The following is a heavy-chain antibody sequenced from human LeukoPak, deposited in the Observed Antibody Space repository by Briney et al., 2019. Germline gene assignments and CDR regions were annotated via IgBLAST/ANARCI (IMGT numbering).Heavy chain of an antibody. D-gene: IGHD3-3*01. Sequence: PGGSLRLSCAASGFTFSSYAMHWVRQAPGKGLEWVAVISYDGSNKYYADSVKGRFTISRDNSKNTLYLQMNSLRAEDTAVYYCARAGADFWSGYYPEYWGQGTLVTVSS. J-gene: IGHJ4*02. CDR1: GFTFSSYA. V-gene: IGHV3-30-3*01. CDR3: ARAGADFWSGYYPEY. CDR2: ISYDGSNK.